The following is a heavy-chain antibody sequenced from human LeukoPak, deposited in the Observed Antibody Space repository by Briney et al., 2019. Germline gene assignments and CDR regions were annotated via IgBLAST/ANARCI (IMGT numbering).Heavy chain of an antibody. CDR1: GYTFTNYG. Sequence: GASVKVSCKASGYTFTNYGFSWVRQAPGQGLEWMGWISAYNGNTHYAQKFQDTVTMTTDTSASTAYMELRSLRSDDTAVYYCVRLPLGYCSSTSCLDWGQGTLVTVSS. CDR2: ISAYNGNT. J-gene: IGHJ4*02. D-gene: IGHD2-2*01. CDR3: VRLPLGYCSSTSCLD. V-gene: IGHV1-18*01.